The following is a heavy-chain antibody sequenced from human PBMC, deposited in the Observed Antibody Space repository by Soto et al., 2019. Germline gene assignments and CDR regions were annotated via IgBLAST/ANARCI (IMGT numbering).Heavy chain of an antibody. V-gene: IGHV3-74*01. J-gene: IGHJ3*02. CDR1: GFSFTYW. D-gene: IGHD2-2*01. CDR3: ASPFAVVVPAAKSHAFDI. Sequence: PGGSLRLSCAGSGFSFTYWMHWVRQAPGEGLVWVSRISGDGSTINYADSVRGRFTISRDNAKNSLYLQMDNLRAEDTAVYYRASPFAVVVPAAKSHAFDIWGQGTMVTVSS. CDR2: ISGDGSTI.